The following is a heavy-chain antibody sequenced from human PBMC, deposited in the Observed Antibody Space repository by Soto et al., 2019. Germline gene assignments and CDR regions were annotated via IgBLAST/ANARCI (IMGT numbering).Heavy chain of an antibody. CDR1: GFTFTSSA. CDR2: IVVGSGNT. CDR3: AADYYGSGSYYKKDYYYGMDV. V-gene: IGHV1-58*01. J-gene: IGHJ6*02. D-gene: IGHD3-10*01. Sequence: SVKVSCKASGFTFTSSAVQWVRQARGQRLEWIGWIVVGSGNTNYAQKFQERVTITRDMSTSTAYMELSSLRSEDTAVYYCAADYYGSGSYYKKDYYYGMDVWGQGTTVTVS.